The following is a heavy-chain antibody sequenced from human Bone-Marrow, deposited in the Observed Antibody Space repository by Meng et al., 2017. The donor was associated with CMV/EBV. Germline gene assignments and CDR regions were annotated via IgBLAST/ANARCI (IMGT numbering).Heavy chain of an antibody. J-gene: IGHJ6*02. D-gene: IGHD3-3*01. CDR1: GFTFSNYA. CDR2: ISSSSSTI. V-gene: IGHV3-48*04. CDR3: ARSGYDFWSGYYTPGYGMDV. Sequence: GESLKISCAASGFTFSNYAMNWVRQAPGKGLEWVSYISSSSSTIYYADSVKGRFTISRDNAKNSLHLQMSSLRVEDTAVYYCARSGYDFWSGYYTPGYGMDVWGQGTTVTVSS.